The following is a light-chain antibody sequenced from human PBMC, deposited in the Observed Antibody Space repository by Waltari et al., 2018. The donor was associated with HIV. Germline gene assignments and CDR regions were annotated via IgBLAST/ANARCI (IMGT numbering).Light chain of an antibody. CDR2: NND. CDR1: ASHLGRNT. Sequence: QSVVTQPPSASGTPGQRVSMSCSGSASHLGRNTVNWYQHLPQTAPKLLIYNNDERPSGVPDRFSASKTGTSASLDISGLQSEDEADYYCATWDDGLSGWVFGGGTKLTVL. V-gene: IGLV1-44*01. J-gene: IGLJ3*02. CDR3: ATWDDGLSGWV.